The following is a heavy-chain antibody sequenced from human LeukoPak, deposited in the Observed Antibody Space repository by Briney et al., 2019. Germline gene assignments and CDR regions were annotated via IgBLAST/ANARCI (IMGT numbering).Heavy chain of an antibody. CDR3: ARGSTPKTSPGDY. CDR2: IDYSGST. J-gene: IGHJ4*02. CDR1: GGSISSYY. Sequence: PSETLSLTCTVSGGSISSYYWSWIRQPPGKGLEWIGCIDYSGSTNYNPSLKSRVTISVDTSKNQFSLKLSSVTAADTAVYYCARGSTPKTSPGDYWGQGTLVTVSS. V-gene: IGHV4-59*12.